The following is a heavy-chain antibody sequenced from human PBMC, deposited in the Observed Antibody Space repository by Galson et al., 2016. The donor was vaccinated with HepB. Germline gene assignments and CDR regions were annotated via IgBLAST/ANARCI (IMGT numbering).Heavy chain of an antibody. CDR1: GFTFDDYA. D-gene: IGHD6-6*01. V-gene: IGHV3-9*01. CDR3: AKAPYSSSSLNAFDF. Sequence: SLRLSCAASGFTFDDYAMHWVRQGPGKGLEWVSGINWNSGGIGYAGSVKGRFTISRDNAKNSLHLQMNSVRVEDTALYYCAKAPYSSSSLNAFDFWGQGTMVTGAS. CDR2: INWNSGGI. J-gene: IGHJ3*01.